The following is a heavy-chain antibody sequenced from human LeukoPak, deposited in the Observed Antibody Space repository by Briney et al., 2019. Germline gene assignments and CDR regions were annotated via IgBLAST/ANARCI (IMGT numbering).Heavy chain of an antibody. CDR3: AKSLDYDFLTGYGANDY. CDR2: ISYDGSSQ. Sequence: GRSLRLSCAASGFTFRAYAMNWVRQAPGKGLEWVGLISYDGSSQYYVDSLKGRFTISRDNSKNTLYLQMNSLRAEDTAVYYCAKSLDYDFLTGYGANDYWGQGTLVTVSS. V-gene: IGHV3-30*18. CDR1: GFTFRAYA. D-gene: IGHD3-9*01. J-gene: IGHJ4*02.